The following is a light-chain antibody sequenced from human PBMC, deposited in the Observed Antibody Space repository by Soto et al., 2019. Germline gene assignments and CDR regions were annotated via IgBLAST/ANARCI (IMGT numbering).Light chain of an antibody. CDR3: SSFTSSTSYV. CDR1: RSDVGSYNC. Sequence: QSALTQPASVSGSPGQSIAISCTGTRSDVGSYNCVSWYQQYAGKAPKLIIHDVNNRPSGISDRFSGSKSGNTASLTISGLQAEDEADYYCSSFTSSTSYVFGTGTKLTVL. V-gene: IGLV2-14*03. J-gene: IGLJ1*01. CDR2: DVN.